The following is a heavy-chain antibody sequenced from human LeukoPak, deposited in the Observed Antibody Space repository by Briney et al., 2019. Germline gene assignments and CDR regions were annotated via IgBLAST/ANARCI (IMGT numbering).Heavy chain of an antibody. Sequence: ASVKVSCKASGYTFTGYYMHWVRQAPGQGLEWMGWINPNSGGTNYAQKFQGRVTMTRDTSISTAYMELSRLRSDDTAVYYCARVPAAGQMNWFDPWGQGTLVTVSS. CDR3: ARVPAAGQMNWFDP. J-gene: IGHJ5*02. CDR1: GYTFTGYY. D-gene: IGHD6-13*01. V-gene: IGHV1-2*02. CDR2: INPNSGGT.